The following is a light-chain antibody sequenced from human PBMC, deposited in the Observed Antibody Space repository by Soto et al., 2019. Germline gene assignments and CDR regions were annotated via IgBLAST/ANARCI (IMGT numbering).Light chain of an antibody. CDR3: QHTNTFPLT. Sequence: DIQMTQSPSSVAASAGDRVTITCRASQGINIWLAWYQQKPGKAPKLLIYAASSLQRGVPSRFSGSGSGTDFTVTINSLQTEDFATYYCQHTNTFPLTFGGGTKVEIK. CDR2: AAS. V-gene: IGKV1-12*01. J-gene: IGKJ4*01. CDR1: QGINIW.